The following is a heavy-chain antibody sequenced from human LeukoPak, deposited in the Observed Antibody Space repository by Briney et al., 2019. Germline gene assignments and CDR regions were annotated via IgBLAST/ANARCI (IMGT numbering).Heavy chain of an antibody. CDR1: GFTFSSYW. CDR2: IKQDGSEK. V-gene: IGHV3-7*03. Sequence: GGSLRLSCAASGFTFSSYWMSWVRPAPGKGLEWVANIKQDGSEKYYVDSVKGRFTISRDNAKNSLYLQMNSLRAEDTAVYYCARDPPFDAFDIWGQGTMVTVSS. J-gene: IGHJ3*02. CDR3: ARDPPFDAFDI.